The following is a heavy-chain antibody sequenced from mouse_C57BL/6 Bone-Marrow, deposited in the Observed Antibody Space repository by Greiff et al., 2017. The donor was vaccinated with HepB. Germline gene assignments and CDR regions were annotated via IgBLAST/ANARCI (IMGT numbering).Heavy chain of an antibody. CDR2: INYDGSST. CDR1: GFTFSDYY. CDR3: ARGYPWFAY. Sequence: EVQLVESEGGLVQPGSSMKLSCTASGFTFSDYYMAWVRQVPEKGLEWVANINYDGSSTYYLDSLKSRFIISRDNAKNILYLQMSSLKSEDTATYYCARGYPWFAYWGQGTLVTVSA. D-gene: IGHD2-12*01. J-gene: IGHJ3*01. V-gene: IGHV5-16*01.